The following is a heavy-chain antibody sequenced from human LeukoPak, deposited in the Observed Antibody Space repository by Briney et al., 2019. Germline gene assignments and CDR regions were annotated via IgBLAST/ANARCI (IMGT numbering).Heavy chain of an antibody. CDR2: IIPIFVTA. D-gene: IGHD5-24*01. CDR1: GGTFSSYA. Sequence: SSVKVSCKASGGTFSSYAISWGRQAPGQGLEWMGRIIPIFVTANYAQKFQGRVTITTYESTSTAYMELSRLRSEDTAVYYCARDRDGYIYFDYWGQGTLVTVSS. V-gene: IGHV1-69*05. J-gene: IGHJ4*02. CDR3: ARDRDGYIYFDY.